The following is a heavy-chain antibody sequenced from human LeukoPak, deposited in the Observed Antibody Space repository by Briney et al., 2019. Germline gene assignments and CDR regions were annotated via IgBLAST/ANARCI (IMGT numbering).Heavy chain of an antibody. Sequence: GRSLRLSCAASGFTFSSYGMHWVRQAPGKGLEWVAVISYDGSNKYYADSVKGRFTISRDNSKNTLYLQMNSLRPEDTAVYYCAKDLDYDILTGYDLEPFDYWGQETLDPVSS. V-gene: IGHV3-30*18. J-gene: IGHJ4*02. CDR3: AKDLDYDILTGYDLEPFDY. CDR1: GFTFSSYG. D-gene: IGHD3-9*01. CDR2: ISYDGSNK.